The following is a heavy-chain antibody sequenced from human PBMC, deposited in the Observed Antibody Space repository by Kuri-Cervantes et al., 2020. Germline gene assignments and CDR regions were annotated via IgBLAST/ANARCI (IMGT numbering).Heavy chain of an antibody. J-gene: IGHJ4*02. CDR2: TYCSGRT. CDR1: GGSISSSSHY. Sequence: SETLSLTCTVSGGSISSSSHYWGWIRQPPGKGLEWIWSTYCSGRTYYNPSLKSRFTITVDTSKNQFSLKLSSVTAADTAVYYCARHGKWELIDYWGQGTLVTVSS. V-gene: IGHV4-39*01. CDR3: ARHGKWELIDY. D-gene: IGHD1-26*01.